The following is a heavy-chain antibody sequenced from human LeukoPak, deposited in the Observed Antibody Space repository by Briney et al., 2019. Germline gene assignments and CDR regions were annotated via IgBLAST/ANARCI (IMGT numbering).Heavy chain of an antibody. J-gene: IGHJ4*02. V-gene: IGHV4-34*01. CDR2: INRSGST. CDR1: GGSFSGYY. Sequence: SETLSLTCAVYGGSFSGYYWSWIRQPPGKGLEWIGEINRSGSTNYNPSLKSRVTISVDTSKNQFSLKLSSVTAADTAVYYCARGGHYYDSSAYGFDYWGQGTLVTVSS. CDR3: ARGGHYYDSSAYGFDY. D-gene: IGHD3-22*01.